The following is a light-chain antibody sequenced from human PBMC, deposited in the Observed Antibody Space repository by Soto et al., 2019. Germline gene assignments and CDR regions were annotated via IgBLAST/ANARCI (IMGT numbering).Light chain of an antibody. J-gene: IGKJ2*01. CDR2: GAS. V-gene: IGKV3-15*01. CDR3: QQYNNWPPMDT. Sequence: EIVMWQSPATLSVSPGERATLSCRASQSVSSSVAWYQQKRGQAPRLLIYGASTRATGIPARFSGSGSGTEFTLTISTLQSEDFAGYYCQQYNNWPPMDTFGQGTKVDIK. CDR1: QSVSSS.